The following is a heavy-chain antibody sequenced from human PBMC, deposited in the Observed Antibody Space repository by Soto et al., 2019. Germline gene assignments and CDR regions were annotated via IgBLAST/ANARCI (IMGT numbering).Heavy chain of an antibody. CDR2: ISSSGSTA. CDR1: GFTFSRFE. V-gene: IGHV3-48*03. J-gene: IGHJ4*02. Sequence: HPGGSVRLSCAASGFTFSRFELHWVRQAPGKGLEWISYISSSGSTAYYASSVEGRFTISRDNANNSVYLQMDSLRAEDTALYYCTRAAWFPYLSFYWGQGALVTVSS. CDR3: TRAAWFPYLSFY. D-gene: IGHD3-10*01.